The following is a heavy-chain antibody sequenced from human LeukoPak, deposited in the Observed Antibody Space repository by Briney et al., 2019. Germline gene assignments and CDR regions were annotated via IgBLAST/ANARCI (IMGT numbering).Heavy chain of an antibody. CDR1: GFTFRNGW. CDR2: IKSKTDGGTT. D-gene: IGHD3-9*01. J-gene: IGHJ4*02. V-gene: IGHV3-15*01. Sequence: GGSLRLSCAASGFTFRNGWMSWVRQAPGKGLEGVGRIKSKTDGGTTDYAAPVKGRFTISRDDSKNTLYLQMNSLKTEDTAVYYCTTPYYDILTGHWGQGTLVTVSS. CDR3: TTPYYDILTGH.